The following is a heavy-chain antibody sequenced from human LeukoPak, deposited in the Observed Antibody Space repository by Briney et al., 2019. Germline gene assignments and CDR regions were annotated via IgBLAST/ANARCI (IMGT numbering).Heavy chain of an antibody. CDR2: ISGSGSST. Sequence: QTGGSLRLSCAASGFTFSSYAMSWVRQAPGKGLEWVSAISGSGSSTYYADSVKGRFTISRDNSKNSLYLQMNSLRAEDTALYYCAKGIVSWYPFDYWGQGTLVTVSS. J-gene: IGHJ4*02. D-gene: IGHD6-13*01. CDR1: GFTFSSYA. CDR3: AKGIVSWYPFDY. V-gene: IGHV3-23*01.